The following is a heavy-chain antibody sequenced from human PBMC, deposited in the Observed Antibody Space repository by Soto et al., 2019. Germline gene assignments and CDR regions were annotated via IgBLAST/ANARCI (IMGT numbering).Heavy chain of an antibody. V-gene: IGHV3-30-3*01. Sequence: GGSLRLSCAASGFTFSSYAMHWVRQAPGKGLEWVAVISYDGSNKYYADSVKGRFTISRDNSKNTLYLQMNSLRAEDTAVYYCARECGYDSHFDYWGQGTLVTVSS. CDR1: GFTFSSYA. J-gene: IGHJ4*02. CDR3: ARECGYDSHFDY. D-gene: IGHD5-12*01. CDR2: ISYDGSNK.